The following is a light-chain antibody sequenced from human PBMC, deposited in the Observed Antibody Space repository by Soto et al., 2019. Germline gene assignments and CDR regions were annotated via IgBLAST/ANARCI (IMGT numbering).Light chain of an antibody. CDR3: QQYGSSPYT. V-gene: IGKV1-5*01. CDR2: DVS. CDR1: QSISSW. Sequence: DIQMTQSPSTLSASVGDRVTITCRASQSISSWLAWYQQKPGKAPKLLIYDVSSLESGVPSRFSGSGSGTDFTLTISRLGPEDFAVYYCQQYGSSPYTLGQGTKVDIK. J-gene: IGKJ2*01.